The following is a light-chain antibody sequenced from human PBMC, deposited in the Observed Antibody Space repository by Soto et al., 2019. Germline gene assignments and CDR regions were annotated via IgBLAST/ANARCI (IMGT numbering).Light chain of an antibody. CDR1: QNVGRN. CDR3: QQYDNWPPTT. J-gene: IGKJ1*01. CDR2: GAS. V-gene: IGKV3-15*01. Sequence: VMTQSPATLSVSPGERATLSCRASQNVGRNLAWYQQKPGQAPRLLIFGASTSATGVPARFSGSGSGTEFALTISSLQSEDFALYYCQQYDNWPPTTFGQGTKVEIK.